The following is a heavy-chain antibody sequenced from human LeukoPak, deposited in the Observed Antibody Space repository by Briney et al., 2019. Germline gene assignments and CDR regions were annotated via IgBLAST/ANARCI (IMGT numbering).Heavy chain of an antibody. CDR2: IKQDGSEK. Sequence: GGSLRLSCAASGFTFSSYSMNWVRQAPGKGLEWVANIKQDGSEKYYVDSVKGRFTISRDNAKNSLYLQMNSLRAEDTALYYCAKGNSYDSSGLPFDYWGQGTLVTVSS. CDR1: GFTFSSYS. D-gene: IGHD3-22*01. CDR3: AKGNSYDSSGLPFDY. V-gene: IGHV3-7*03. J-gene: IGHJ4*02.